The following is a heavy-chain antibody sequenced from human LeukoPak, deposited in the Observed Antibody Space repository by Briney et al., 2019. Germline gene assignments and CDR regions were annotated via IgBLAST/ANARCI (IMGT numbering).Heavy chain of an antibody. Sequence: PSETLSLTCTVSGGPISSYYWSWIRQPPGKGLEWIGYIYYSGSTNYNPSLKSRVTISVDTSKNQFSLKLSSVTAADTAVYYCARDKGGLRFSWFDPWGQGTLVTVSS. J-gene: IGHJ5*02. V-gene: IGHV4-59*01. D-gene: IGHD5-12*01. CDR2: IYYSGST. CDR1: GGPISSYY. CDR3: ARDKGGLRFSWFDP.